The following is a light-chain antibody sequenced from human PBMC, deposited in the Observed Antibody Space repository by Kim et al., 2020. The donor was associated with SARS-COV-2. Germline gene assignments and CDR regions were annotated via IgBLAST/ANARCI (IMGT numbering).Light chain of an antibody. J-gene: IGKJ2*01. CDR1: QSINRW. Sequence: DIQMTQSPSILSASVGDRVTITCRASQSINRWLAWYQQKPGLAPKLLISKASDLEGGVPSRFSGRGSGTEFTLTINTLQPDDLATYSCQQYDSHPYTFGQGTKLEI. CDR2: KAS. V-gene: IGKV1-5*03. CDR3: QQYDSHPYT.